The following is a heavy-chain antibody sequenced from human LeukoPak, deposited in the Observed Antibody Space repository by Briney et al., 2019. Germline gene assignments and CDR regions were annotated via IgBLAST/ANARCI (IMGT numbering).Heavy chain of an antibody. Sequence: GGSLRLSCAASGVTFSDYRVYWVRQPPGKGLVWASYITTDGRTTKFADSVRGRFTISRDNAKNTLYLQMNSLRAEDTAVFYCVRGGGGLGVRGQGTTVTVSS. V-gene: IGHV3-74*03. CDR2: ITTDGRTT. J-gene: IGHJ6*02. CDR3: VRGGGGLGV. CDR1: GVTFSDYR.